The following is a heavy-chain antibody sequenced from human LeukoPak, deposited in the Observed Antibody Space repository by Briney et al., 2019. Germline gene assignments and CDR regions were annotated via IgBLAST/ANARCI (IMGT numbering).Heavy chain of an antibody. D-gene: IGHD7-27*01. CDR3: AKGRWGLTINNFDL. Sequence: PGGSLRLCCAASGFLFTTYAMGWVRQAPGKGLEWVSVISDRGDNTYYGDSVKGRFTISRDSSKNTLYLQMNSLGGEDTALYYCAKGRWGLTINNFDLWGQGTMVTVSS. CDR2: ISDRGDNT. V-gene: IGHV3-23*01. CDR1: GFLFTTYA. J-gene: IGHJ3*01.